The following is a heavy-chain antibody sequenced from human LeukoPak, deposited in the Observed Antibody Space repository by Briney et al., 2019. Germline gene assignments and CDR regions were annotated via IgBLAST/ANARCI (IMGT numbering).Heavy chain of an antibody. CDR1: GVPISSSNW. CDR2: IYHSGST. V-gene: IGHV4-4*02. D-gene: IGHD2-15*01. CDR3: ASSSVVVVAATGAFDI. Sequence: NPSETLSLTCAVSGVPISSSNWWSWVRQPPGKGLEWIGEIYHSGSTNYNPSLKSRVTISVDKSKNQFSLKLSAVTAADTAVYYCASSSVVVVAATGAFDIWGQGTMVTVSS. J-gene: IGHJ3*02.